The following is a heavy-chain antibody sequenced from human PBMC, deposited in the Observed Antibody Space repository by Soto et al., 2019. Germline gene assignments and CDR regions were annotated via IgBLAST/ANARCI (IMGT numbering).Heavy chain of an antibody. CDR3: ARGISSSSYYYYYYGMDV. J-gene: IGHJ6*02. CDR1: GGSISSGGYY. V-gene: IGHV4-31*02. Sequence: SETLSLTCTVSGGSISSGGYYWSWIRQHPGKGLEWIGYIYYSGSTYYNPSLKSRVTISVDTSKNHFSLKLSSVTAADTAVYYCARGISSSSYYYYYYGMDVWGQGTTVTVSS. CDR2: IYYSGST. D-gene: IGHD2-2*01.